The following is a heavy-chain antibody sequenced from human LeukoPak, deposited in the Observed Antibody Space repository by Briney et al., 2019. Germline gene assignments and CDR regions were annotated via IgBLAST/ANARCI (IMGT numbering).Heavy chain of an antibody. Sequence: SETLSLTCAVYGGSFSGYYWSWIRQPPGKGLEWIGEINHSGSTNYNPSLKSRVTISVDTSKNQFSLKLSSVTAADTAVYYCARASQYSYGRNWFDPWGQGTLVTVSS. V-gene: IGHV4-34*01. CDR3: ARASQYSYGRNWFDP. D-gene: IGHD5-18*01. CDR2: INHSGST. CDR1: GGSFSGYY. J-gene: IGHJ5*02.